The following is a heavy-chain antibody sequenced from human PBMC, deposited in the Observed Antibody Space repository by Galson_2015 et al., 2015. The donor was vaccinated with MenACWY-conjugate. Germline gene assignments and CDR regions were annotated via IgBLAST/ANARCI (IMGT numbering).Heavy chain of an antibody. D-gene: IGHD3-3*01. CDR3: ARERVWSASYTEGHDH. J-gene: IGHJ4*02. CDR2: IWYDGSNI. V-gene: IGHV3-33*08. CDR1: GFTFGAYG. Sequence: SLRLSCAASGFTFGAYGMHWVRQTPGKGLEWVALIWYDGSNIYHADSVKGRFTISRDNSKNTLFLQMNSLRAEDTAVYYCARERVWSASYTEGHDHWGQGTLVTVSS.